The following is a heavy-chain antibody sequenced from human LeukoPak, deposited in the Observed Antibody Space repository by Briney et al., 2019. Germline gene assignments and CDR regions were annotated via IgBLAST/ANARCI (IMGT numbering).Heavy chain of an antibody. CDR1: GGSISSGSYY. J-gene: IGHJ5*02. CDR2: IYTSGST. CDR3: ARVYCSSTSCWFDP. V-gene: IGHV4-61*02. Sequence: QVQLQESGPGLVKPSQTLSLTCTVSGGSISSGSYYWSWIRQPAWRGLEWIGRIYTSGSTNYNPSLKSRVTISVDTSKNQFSLKLSSVTAADTAVYYCARVYCSSTSCWFDPWGQGTLVTVSS. D-gene: IGHD2-2*01.